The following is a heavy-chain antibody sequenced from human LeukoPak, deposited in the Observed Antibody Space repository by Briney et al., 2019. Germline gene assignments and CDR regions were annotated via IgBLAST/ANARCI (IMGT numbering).Heavy chain of an antibody. J-gene: IGHJ4*02. CDR2: FDREDDIT. D-gene: IGHD3-10*01. CDR3: ATGGLLKNTFMIRGVKPLDS. CDR1: GYSLTLLS. V-gene: IGHV1-24*01. Sequence: ASVKVSCKVSGYSLTLLSLHWVRQAPGKGLEWMGGFDREDDITMYAQTLRGRVTLTEDTSTDTAYMELSSLRSEDTAIYYCATGGLLKNTFMIRGVKPLDSWGQGTLVTVSS.